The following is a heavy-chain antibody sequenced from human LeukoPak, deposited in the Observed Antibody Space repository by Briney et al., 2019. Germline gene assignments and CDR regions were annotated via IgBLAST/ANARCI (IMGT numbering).Heavy chain of an antibody. CDR1: GYTFTSYD. V-gene: IGHV1-8*01. CDR2: MNPNSGNT. J-gene: IGHJ6*02. Sequence: ASVKVSCKASGYTFTSYDINWVRQATGQGLEWMGWMNPNSGNTGYAQKFQGRVTMTRNTSISTAYMELSSLRSEDTAVYYCARDLDTASIYYYYYGMDVWGQGTTVTVSS. CDR3: ARDLDTASIYYYYYGMDV. D-gene: IGHD5-18*01.